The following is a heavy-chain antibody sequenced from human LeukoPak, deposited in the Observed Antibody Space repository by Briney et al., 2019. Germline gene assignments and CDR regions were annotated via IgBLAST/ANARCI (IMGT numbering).Heavy chain of an antibody. J-gene: IGHJ3*02. CDR1: GYTFTSYG. V-gene: IGHV1-18*01. Sequence: GASVKVSCKASGYTFTSYGISWVRQAPGQGLEWMGWISAYNGNTNYAQKLQGRVTMTTDTSTSTAYMELRSLRSDDTAVYYCARDPRRWLQRRGPAFDIWGQGTMVTASS. D-gene: IGHD5-24*01. CDR2: ISAYNGNT. CDR3: ARDPRRWLQRRGPAFDI.